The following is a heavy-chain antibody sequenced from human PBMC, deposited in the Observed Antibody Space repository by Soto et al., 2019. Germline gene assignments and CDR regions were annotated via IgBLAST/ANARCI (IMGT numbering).Heavy chain of an antibody. V-gene: IGHV3-74*01. CDR2: INSDGSTT. J-gene: IGHJ1*01. Sequence: PGESLKISCVASGFMFSSQWMHWVRQAPGKGLVWVSRINSDGSTTSYAGSVKGGFTISRDNAKNTLYLQMDSLRVEATSIYYCTNSLFWGQGTLVTVSS. D-gene: IGHD3-16*01. CDR3: TNSLF. CDR1: GFMFSSQW.